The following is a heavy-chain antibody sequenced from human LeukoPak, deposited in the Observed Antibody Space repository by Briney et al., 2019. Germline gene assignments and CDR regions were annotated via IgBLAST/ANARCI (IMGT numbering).Heavy chain of an antibody. CDR1: GFSFSSYG. V-gene: IGHV3-33*06. D-gene: IGHD4-17*01. J-gene: IGHJ4*02. CDR3: AKDLSLGDYVPYYFDY. Sequence: GGSLRLSCAASGFSFSSYGMHWVRQAPGKGLEWVAVIWYDGSKKYYADSVKGRFIISRDNSRNTLYLQMNSLRVEDTAVYYCAKDLSLGDYVPYYFDYWGQGTLVTVSS. CDR2: IWYDGSKK.